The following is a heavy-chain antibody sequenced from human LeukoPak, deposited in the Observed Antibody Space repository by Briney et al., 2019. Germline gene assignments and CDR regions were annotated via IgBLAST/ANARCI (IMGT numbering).Heavy chain of an antibody. D-gene: IGHD6-13*01. CDR3: ARASLSEIIAAEAFFDS. J-gene: IGHJ4*02. CDR2: ISGTGTYI. V-gene: IGHV3-21*01. CDR1: GFAFSSYS. Sequence: GGSLRLSCAASGFAFSSYSMNWVRQAPGKGLKWVSTISGTGTYIYFANSLKGRFSISRDNAENSLFLQMNSLRAEDTAVYFCARASLSEIIAAEAFFDSWGQGTLVTVSS.